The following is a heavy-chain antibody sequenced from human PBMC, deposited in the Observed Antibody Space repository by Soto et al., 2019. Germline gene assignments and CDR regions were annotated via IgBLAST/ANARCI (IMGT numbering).Heavy chain of an antibody. CDR1: GGSIRGYY. CDR3: AREVSSYGSTYFDH. Sequence: PXETLSLTCSVAGGSIRGYYWTWIRQPPGKGLEWLGYIYYTGSTKYNPSLKSRVTISADTSNNQLFLKLSSATAADTAVYYCAREVSSYGSTYFDHWGQGTLVTVSS. CDR2: IYYTGST. V-gene: IGHV4-59*01. D-gene: IGHD5-18*01. J-gene: IGHJ4*02.